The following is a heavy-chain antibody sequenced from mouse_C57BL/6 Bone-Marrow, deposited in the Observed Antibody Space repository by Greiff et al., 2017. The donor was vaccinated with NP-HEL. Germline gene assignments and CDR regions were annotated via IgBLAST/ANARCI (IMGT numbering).Heavy chain of an antibody. CDR2: IYPRSGNT. CDR1: GYTFTSYG. Sequence: QVHVKQSGAELARPGASVKLSCKASGYTFTSYGISWVKQRTGQGLEWIGEIYPRSGNTYYNEKFKGKATLTADKSSSTAYMELRSLTSDDSAVYFCARSDYYGSSLFAYWGQGTLVTVSA. J-gene: IGHJ3*01. V-gene: IGHV1-81*01. D-gene: IGHD1-1*01. CDR3: ARSDYYGSSLFAY.